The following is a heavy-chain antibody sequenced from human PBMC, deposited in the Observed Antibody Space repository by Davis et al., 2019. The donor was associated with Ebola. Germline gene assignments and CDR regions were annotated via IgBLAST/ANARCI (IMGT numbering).Heavy chain of an antibody. CDR3: AKGADAFDI. CDR1: GFTFSDYY. V-gene: IGHV3-30*02. CDR2: IGYDGNNK. J-gene: IGHJ3*02. Sequence: PGGSLRLSCAASGFTFSDYYMSWIRQAPGKGLEWVTFIGYDGNNKYYVDSVKGRFTISRDNSKNTLYLQMNSLRVEDTAVYYCAKGADAFDIWGQGTMVTVSS.